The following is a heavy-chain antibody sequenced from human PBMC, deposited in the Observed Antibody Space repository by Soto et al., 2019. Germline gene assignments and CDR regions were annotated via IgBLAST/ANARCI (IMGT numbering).Heavy chain of an antibody. CDR1: GDSISRYY. D-gene: IGHD3-10*01. CDR3: ARDQGGEFLKGSGMDV. V-gene: IGHV4-59*01. CDR2: IYYSGET. J-gene: IGHJ6*02. Sequence: LQESGPGLVKPSETLSLTCTVSGDSISRYYWSWIRLSPGKGLEWIGYIYYSGETNYNPSVKSRVTISVDRTKNQFSLKLSSVTAADTAVYYCARDQGGEFLKGSGMDVWGQGTTVTVSS.